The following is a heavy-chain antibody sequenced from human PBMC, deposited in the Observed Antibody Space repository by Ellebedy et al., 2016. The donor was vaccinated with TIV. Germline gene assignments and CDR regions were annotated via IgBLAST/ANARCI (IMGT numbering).Heavy chain of an antibody. CDR3: ATDGSYGDYRSPTHAFVM. V-gene: IGHV3-7*01. CDR1: GFSFRSYW. Sequence: GESLKISCGASGFSFRSYWMTSVRQAPGKGLEWVANINQDGSDKYYVDSVKGRFTIARDNAKNSLYLQMSSLRVEDTAVYYCATDGSYGDYRSPTHAFVMWGQGTMVAVSS. J-gene: IGHJ3*02. D-gene: IGHD4-17*01. CDR2: INQDGSDK.